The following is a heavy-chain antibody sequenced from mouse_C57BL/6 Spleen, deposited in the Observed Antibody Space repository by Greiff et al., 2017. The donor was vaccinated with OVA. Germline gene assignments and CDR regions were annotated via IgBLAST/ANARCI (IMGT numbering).Heavy chain of an antibody. CDR1: GYAFSSYW. Sequence: QVQLKQSGAELVKPGASVKISCKASGYAFSSYWMNWVKQRPGKGLEWIGQIYPGDGDTNYNGKFKGKATLTADKSSSTAYMQLSSLTSEDSAVYFCARRGMVARWYFDVWGTGTTVTVSS. CDR2: IYPGDGDT. V-gene: IGHV1-80*01. J-gene: IGHJ1*03. CDR3: ARRGMVARWYFDV. D-gene: IGHD1-3*01.